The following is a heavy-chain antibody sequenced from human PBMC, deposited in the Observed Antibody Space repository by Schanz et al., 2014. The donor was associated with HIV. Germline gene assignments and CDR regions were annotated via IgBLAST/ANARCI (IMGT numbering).Heavy chain of an antibody. V-gene: IGHV3-33*08. CDR3: ARGSGPYYYYYGMDV. Sequence: QVQLVESGGGVVQPGRSLRLSCTASGLTFGSYAMSWVRQAPGQGLEWAAVIWYDGSYKYYADSVKGRFAISRDNCKNTLFLQMNSLRAEDTAVYYCARGSGPYYYYYGMDVWGQGTTVTVSS. J-gene: IGHJ6*02. CDR1: GLTFGSYA. D-gene: IGHD3-10*01. CDR2: IWYDGSYK.